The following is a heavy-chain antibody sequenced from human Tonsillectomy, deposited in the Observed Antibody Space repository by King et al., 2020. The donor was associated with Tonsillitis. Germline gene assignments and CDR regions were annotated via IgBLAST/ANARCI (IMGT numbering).Heavy chain of an antibody. Sequence: QLQESGPGLVKPSETLSLTCTVSGGSISYYYWTWIRQPPGQGLEWIGHIHYGGSTNYNPSLKSRVTISLDTSKSQISLRLTSVTAADTAVYYCASGYDRSEYWGQGTLVTVSS. CDR2: IHYGGST. V-gene: IGHV4-59*01. D-gene: IGHD3-22*01. CDR1: GGSISYYY. CDR3: ASGYDRSEY. J-gene: IGHJ4*02.